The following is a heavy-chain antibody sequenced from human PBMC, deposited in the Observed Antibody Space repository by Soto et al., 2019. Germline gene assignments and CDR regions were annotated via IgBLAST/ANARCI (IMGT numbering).Heavy chain of an antibody. D-gene: IGHD6-6*01. CDR1: GFTFSTYA. Sequence: ESGGGVVQPGRSLRLSCAASGFTFSTYAMHWVRQAPGKGLEWVAVVSYDGSSTNYADSVKGRFTISRDNSKNTLYLQMNSLIADDTAVYYCARGATIAARLPHDYWGQGTLVTVSS. V-gene: IGHV3-30-3*01. CDR3: ARGATIAARLPHDY. CDR2: VSYDGSST. J-gene: IGHJ4*02.